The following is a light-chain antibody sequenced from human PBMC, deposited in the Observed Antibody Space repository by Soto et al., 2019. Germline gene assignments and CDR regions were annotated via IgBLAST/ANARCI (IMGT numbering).Light chain of an antibody. J-gene: IGKJ5*01. V-gene: IGKV3-20*01. CDR2: GVS. CDR3: QLYGISPH. Sequence: ETVLWKSPGTLSLSKGERATLSCRASQAVSSSYLAWYQQKPGLAPRLLIYGVSSRATGIPDRFSGSASGTDFTLTINRLEPEDFAVYYCQLYGISPHFGQGTRLAIK. CDR1: QAVSSSY.